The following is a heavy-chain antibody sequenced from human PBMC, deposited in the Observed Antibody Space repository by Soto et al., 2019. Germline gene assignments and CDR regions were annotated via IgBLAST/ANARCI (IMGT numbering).Heavy chain of an antibody. CDR1: GFSFSSLA. J-gene: IGHJ4*02. CDR2: ISGRGVET. D-gene: IGHD2-21*02. Sequence: EVQLLESGGGFVQPGGSLRLSCAASGFSFSSLAMSWVRQAPGKGLEWVSSISGRGVETLYADSVKGRFTISRDNSRNTLYLQVNSLRAEDTAVYYCAKDQTDVTLFDYWGQGTLVTVSS. CDR3: AKDQTDVTLFDY. V-gene: IGHV3-23*01.